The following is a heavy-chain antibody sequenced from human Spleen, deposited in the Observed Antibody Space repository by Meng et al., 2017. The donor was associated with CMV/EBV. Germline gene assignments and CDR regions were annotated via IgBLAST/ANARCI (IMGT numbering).Heavy chain of an antibody. CDR2: INPSGGST. V-gene: IGHV1-46*01. CDR3: ARDGPGGPGITIFGGVSPYGMDV. Sequence: ASVKVSCKASGYTFTSYYMHWVRQAPGQGLEWMGIINPSGGSTSYAQKFQGRVTMTRDTSTSTVYMELSSLRSEDTAVYYCARDGPGGPGITIFGGVSPYGMDVWGQGTTVTVSS. J-gene: IGHJ6*02. D-gene: IGHD3-3*01. CDR1: GYTFTSYY.